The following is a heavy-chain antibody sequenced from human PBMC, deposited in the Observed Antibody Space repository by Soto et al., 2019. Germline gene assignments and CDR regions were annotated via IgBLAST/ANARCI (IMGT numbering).Heavy chain of an antibody. J-gene: IGHJ6*03. CDR3: ASPPAARPHYYYYMDV. CDR2: ISGSGGST. Sequence: GGSLRLSCAASGFTFSSNAMSWVRQAPGKGLEWVSSISGSGGSTYYADSVKGRFTISRDNSKNTLYLQVNSLRAEDTAVYYCASPPAARPHYYYYMDVWGKGTTVTVSS. CDR1: GFTFSSNA. V-gene: IGHV3-23*01. D-gene: IGHD6-6*01.